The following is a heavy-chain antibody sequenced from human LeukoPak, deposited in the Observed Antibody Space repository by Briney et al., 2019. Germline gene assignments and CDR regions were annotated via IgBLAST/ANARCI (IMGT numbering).Heavy chain of an antibody. CDR1: GGSISSYY. J-gene: IGHJ4*02. CDR3: ARRGGSGRAFDY. D-gene: IGHD6-19*01. Sequence: SETLSLTCNVSGGSISSYYWTWIRQPPGKGLEWIGYVDYSGSTNYNPSLKSRVTILVDTSKNQFSLKLTSVTAAGTAMYYWARRGGSGRAFDYWGQGILVTVSS. CDR2: VDYSGST. V-gene: IGHV4-59*08.